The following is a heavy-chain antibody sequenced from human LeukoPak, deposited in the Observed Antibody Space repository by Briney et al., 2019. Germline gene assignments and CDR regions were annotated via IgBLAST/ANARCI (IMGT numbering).Heavy chain of an antibody. CDR3: ARLYGSGSYYWFDP. CDR1: GFTFSTYS. CDR2: ISSSSSTI. Sequence: GGSLRLSCAAPGFTFSTYSMNWVRQAPGKGLEWISYISSSSSTIYYADSVKGRFTISRDNAKNSLYLQMNSLRAEDTAEYYCARLYGSGSYYWFDPWGQGTLVTVSS. D-gene: IGHD3-10*01. V-gene: IGHV3-48*04. J-gene: IGHJ5*02.